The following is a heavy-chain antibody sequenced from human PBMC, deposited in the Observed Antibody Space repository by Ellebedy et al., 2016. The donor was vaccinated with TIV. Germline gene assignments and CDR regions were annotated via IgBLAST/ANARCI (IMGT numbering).Heavy chain of an antibody. CDR2: IYQDGSDQ. D-gene: IGHD4-17*01. Sequence: GESLKISCAASGFSFRSYWMSWVRQAPGKGLEWVANIYQDGSDQYYADSVKGRFTISRDNANKSLFLQMNSLRVDDTAVYYCARRGSYGDYAVQVNPWFDPWGQGTLVTVSS. CDR1: GFSFRSYW. V-gene: IGHV3-7*01. J-gene: IGHJ5*02. CDR3: ARRGSYGDYAVQVNPWFDP.